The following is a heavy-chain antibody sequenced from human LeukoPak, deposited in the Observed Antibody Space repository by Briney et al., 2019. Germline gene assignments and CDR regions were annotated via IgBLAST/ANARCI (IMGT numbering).Heavy chain of an antibody. Sequence: TGGSLRLSCAASGFTFSSYAMSWVRQAPGKGLEWVSAISGSGGSTYYADSVKGRFTISRDNSKNTLYLQMNSLRAEDTAVYYCANPPAGYCSGGSCYERDYWGQGTLVTVSS. CDR2: ISGSGGST. J-gene: IGHJ4*02. V-gene: IGHV3-23*01. CDR3: ANPPAGYCSGGSCYERDY. D-gene: IGHD2-15*01. CDR1: GFTFSSYA.